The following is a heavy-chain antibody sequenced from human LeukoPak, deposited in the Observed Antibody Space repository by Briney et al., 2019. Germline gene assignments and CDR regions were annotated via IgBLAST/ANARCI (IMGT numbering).Heavy chain of an antibody. CDR2: ISSSGSTI. CDR1: GFTFSSYE. Sequence: PGGSLRLSCAASGFTFSSYEMNWVRQAPGKGLEWVSYISSSGSTIYYADSVKGRFTISRDNSKNTLYLQMNSLRAEDTAVYYCARVFARGFDYWGQGTLVTVSS. CDR3: ARVFARGFDY. V-gene: IGHV3-48*03. J-gene: IGHJ4*02.